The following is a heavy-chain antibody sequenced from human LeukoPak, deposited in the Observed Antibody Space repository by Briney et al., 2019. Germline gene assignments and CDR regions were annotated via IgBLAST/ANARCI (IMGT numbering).Heavy chain of an antibody. D-gene: IGHD6-19*01. CDR2: MSGSGGGT. CDR3: AKDSSGWYGGFVDY. V-gene: IGHV3-23*01. Sequence: GGTLRLSCAASGFTFSSYAMSWVRQAAEKGLEWVSHMSGSGGGTYYADSVKGRFTISRDNSKNTLYLQTTSLRAEDTAVYYCAKDSSGWYGGFVDYWGQGTLVTVSS. CDR1: GFTFSSYA. J-gene: IGHJ4*02.